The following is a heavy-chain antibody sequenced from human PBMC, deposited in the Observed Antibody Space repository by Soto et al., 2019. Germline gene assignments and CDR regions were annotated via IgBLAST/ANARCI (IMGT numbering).Heavy chain of an antibody. CDR3: ARVRPVGMSGKPGDS. CDR2: IYHTGTT. J-gene: IGHJ4*02. CDR1: GYAISSGFY. D-gene: IGHD6-13*01. V-gene: IGHV4-38-2*01. Sequence: SETLSLTCDVSGYAISSGFYWAWIRQPPGKRLEWIGNIYHTGTTYDNPSLKSRVTMSVDTSKNQFSLRLSSVTAADTAVFYCARVRPVGMSGKPGDSWGQGTLVTDS.